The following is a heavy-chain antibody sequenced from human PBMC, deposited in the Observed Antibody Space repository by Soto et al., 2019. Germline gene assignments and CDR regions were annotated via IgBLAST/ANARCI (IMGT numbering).Heavy chain of an antibody. V-gene: IGHV4-59*01. CDR2: IYYSGTT. J-gene: IGHJ3*02. Sequence: SETLSLTCSVSGDSISNYYWSWIRQPPGKGLGWIGYIYYSGTTSYNPSLKSRVTISVDTSKNQFSLDLNYVTAADTAVYYCARPHNLGGYGFDIWDQGTMVTVSS. CDR3: ARPHNLGGYGFDI. D-gene: IGHD3-16*01. CDR1: GDSISNYY.